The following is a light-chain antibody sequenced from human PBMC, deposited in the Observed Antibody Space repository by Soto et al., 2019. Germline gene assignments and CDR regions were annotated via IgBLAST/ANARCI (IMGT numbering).Light chain of an antibody. J-gene: IGLJ1*01. Sequence: SVLTQSPPVSGAPGQRVTISCTGSSSNIGAGYDVHWYQQLPGTAPKLLIYGNKNRPSGVPDRFSASKSGTSASLAIAGLQAEDEADYYCQSYDSSLSRVFGTGTKVTVL. V-gene: IGLV1-40*01. CDR3: QSYDSSLSRV. CDR2: GNK. CDR1: SSNIGAGYD.